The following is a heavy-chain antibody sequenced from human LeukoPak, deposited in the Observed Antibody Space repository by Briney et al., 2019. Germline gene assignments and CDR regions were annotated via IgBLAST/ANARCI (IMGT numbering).Heavy chain of an antibody. CDR2: IYYSGST. D-gene: IGHD5-18*01. CDR3: ARDGYSYGKGIDY. J-gene: IGHJ4*02. CDR1: GGSISSYY. Sequence: SETLSLTCTVSGGSISSYYRSWIRQPPGKGLEWTGYIYYSGSTNYNPSLKSRVTISVDTSKNQFSLKLSSVTAADTAVYYCARDGYSYGKGIDYWGQGTLVTVSS. V-gene: IGHV4-59*12.